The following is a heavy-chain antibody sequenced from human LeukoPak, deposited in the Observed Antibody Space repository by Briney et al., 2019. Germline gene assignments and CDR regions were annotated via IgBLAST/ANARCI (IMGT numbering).Heavy chain of an antibody. Sequence: PGTSLRLSCATSGFTFSSSTMRWVRQAPGKGLEGVAFITYDGSNTYYRDSVEGRFTISRDDSKNTVYLQMNSLRAEDTAVYYCAGSSSTARSYFDYWGQGIQVTVSS. V-gene: IGHV3-30*04. D-gene: IGHD5-18*01. CDR2: ITYDGSNT. CDR3: AGSSSTARSYFDY. CDR1: GFTFSSST. J-gene: IGHJ4*02.